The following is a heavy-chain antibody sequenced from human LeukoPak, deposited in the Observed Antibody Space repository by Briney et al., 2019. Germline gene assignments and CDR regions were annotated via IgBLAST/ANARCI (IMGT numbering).Heavy chain of an antibody. J-gene: IGHJ4*02. CDR3: ARGISEYSSGWLPYFDY. CDR2: INPSGGST. D-gene: IGHD6-19*01. Sequence: ASVKVSRKASGYTFTSYYMHWVRQAPGQGLEWMGIINPSGGSTSYAQKFQGRVTMTRDTSTSTVYMELSSLRSEDTAVYYCARGISEYSSGWLPYFDYWGQGTLVTVSS. CDR1: GYTFTSYY. V-gene: IGHV1-46*01.